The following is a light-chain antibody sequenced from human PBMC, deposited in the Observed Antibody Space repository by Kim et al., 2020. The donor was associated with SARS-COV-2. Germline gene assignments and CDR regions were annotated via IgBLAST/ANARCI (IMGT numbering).Light chain of an antibody. CDR1: QSVSNSY. CDR2: GAS. J-gene: IGKJ4*01. Sequence: EIVLTQSPGTLSLSPGERATLSCRASQSVSNSYLAWYQQKPGQAPRLLIYGASNRATGIPDRFSGSGSGTDFTLTISRLEPEDFAVYYCQQYHSSPLTFGGGTKVDIK. V-gene: IGKV3-20*01. CDR3: QQYHSSPLT.